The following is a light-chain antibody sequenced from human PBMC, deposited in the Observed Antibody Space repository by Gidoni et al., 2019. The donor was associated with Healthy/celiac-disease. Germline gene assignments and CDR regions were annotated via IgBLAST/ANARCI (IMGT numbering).Light chain of an antibody. Sequence: DIVMTQSPDSLSVSLGERATINCKSSQSVLYSSNNKNYLAWYQQKPGQPPKLLIYWASTRESGVPDRFSSSGSGTDFTLTISSLQAEDVAVDYCQQYYRTPMTFGRGTRLQIK. CDR3: QQYYRTPMT. CDR1: QSVLYSSNNKNY. CDR2: WAS. J-gene: IGKJ5*01. V-gene: IGKV4-1*01.